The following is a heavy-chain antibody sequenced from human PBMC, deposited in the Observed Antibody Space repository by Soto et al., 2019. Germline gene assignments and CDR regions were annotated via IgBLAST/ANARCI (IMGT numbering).Heavy chain of an antibody. Sequence: TXRCVGLSCATSPFTFSSYGMHWVRQAPGKGLEGVAVISYDGSNKYYADSVKGRFTISRDNSKNTLYLQMKSLRAEDTAVYYCAKDVVGPTAKVGGMDVWGQGTTVTVSS. V-gene: IGHV3-30*18. CDR1: PFTFSSYG. D-gene: IGHD2-2*01. CDR2: ISYDGSNK. CDR3: AKDVVGPTAKVGGMDV. J-gene: IGHJ6*02.